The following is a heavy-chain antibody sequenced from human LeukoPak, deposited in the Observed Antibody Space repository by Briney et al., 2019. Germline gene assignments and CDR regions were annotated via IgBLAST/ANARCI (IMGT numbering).Heavy chain of an antibody. J-gene: IGHJ4*02. CDR2: IYYSGST. D-gene: IGHD3-3*01. V-gene: IGHV4-59*08. CDR3: AVGGGYYDFWSGYQSPFDY. Sequence: XRQPPGXGXEWVXYIYYSGSTNYNPSLKSRVTISVDTSKNQFSLKLSSVTAADTAVYYCAVGGGYYDFWSGYQSPFDYWGQGTLVTVSS.